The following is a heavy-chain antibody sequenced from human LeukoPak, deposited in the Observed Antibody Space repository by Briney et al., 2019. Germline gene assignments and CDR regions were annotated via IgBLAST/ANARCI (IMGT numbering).Heavy chain of an antibody. V-gene: IGHV3-30-3*01. D-gene: IGHD1-26*01. CDR2: ISYDGSNK. Sequence: GGSLRLSCAAVGFTFSSYATHWVRQAPGKGLEWVAVISYDGSNKYYADSVKGRFTISRDNSKNTLYLQMNSLRAEDTAVYYCARDRGELLEGIAFDYWGQGTLVTVSS. J-gene: IGHJ4*02. CDR1: GFTFSSYA. CDR3: ARDRGELLEGIAFDY.